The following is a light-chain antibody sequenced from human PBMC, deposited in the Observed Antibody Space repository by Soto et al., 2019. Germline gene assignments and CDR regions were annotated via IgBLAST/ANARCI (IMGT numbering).Light chain of an antibody. J-gene: IGKJ1*01. V-gene: IGKV1-5*01. Sequence: DIQMTQSPSTLSASVGDRVTITCRASQSISSWLAWYQQKPGKAPKLLIYDASSLESGGPSRFSGSGSGTEFTLTISSLQPDDFATYYSQQYNSPWTFGQGTKVEIK. CDR3: QQYNSPWT. CDR2: DAS. CDR1: QSISSW.